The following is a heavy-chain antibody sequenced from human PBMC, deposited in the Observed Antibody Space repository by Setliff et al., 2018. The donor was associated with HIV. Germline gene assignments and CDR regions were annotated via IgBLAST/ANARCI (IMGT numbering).Heavy chain of an antibody. CDR3: ARRTGYAFDI. J-gene: IGHJ3*02. CDR2: IIHRGST. V-gene: IGHV4-34*12. Sequence: SETLSLTCAVYGGSFSGYYWSWIRQPPGKGLEWIGEIIHRGSTNYNPSLKSRVTISVDTSKDQFSLKLSSVTAADTAVYYCARRTGYAFDIWGQGAMVTVSS. CDR1: GGSFSGYY.